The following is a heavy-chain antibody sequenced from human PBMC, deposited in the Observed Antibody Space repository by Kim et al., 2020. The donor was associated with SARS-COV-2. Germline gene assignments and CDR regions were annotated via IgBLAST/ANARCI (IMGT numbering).Heavy chain of an antibody. Sequence: ADSVKGRFTISRDNSKNTLYLQMNSLRAEDTALYYCAKAPGVTVTTPIDYWGQGTLVTVSS. J-gene: IGHJ4*02. CDR3: AKAPGVTVTTPIDY. V-gene: IGHV3-23*01. D-gene: IGHD4-4*01.